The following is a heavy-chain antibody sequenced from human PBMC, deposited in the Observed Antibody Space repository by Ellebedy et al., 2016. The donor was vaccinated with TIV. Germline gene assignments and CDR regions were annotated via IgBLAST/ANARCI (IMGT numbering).Heavy chain of an antibody. D-gene: IGHD6-6*01. CDR2: IYHSGST. CDR1: GGSISSSNW. V-gene: IGHV4-4*02. Sequence: SETLSLXCAVSGGSISSSNWWSWVRQPPGKGLEWIGEIYHSGSTNYNPSLKSRVTISVDKSKNQFSLKLSSVTAADTAVYYCARDLAARQGITNYYYYYGMDVWGQGTTVTVSS. J-gene: IGHJ6*02. CDR3: ARDLAARQGITNYYYYYGMDV.